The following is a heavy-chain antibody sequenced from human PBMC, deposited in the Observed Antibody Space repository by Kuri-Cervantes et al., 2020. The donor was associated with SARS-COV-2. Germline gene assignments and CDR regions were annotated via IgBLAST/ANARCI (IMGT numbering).Heavy chain of an antibody. J-gene: IGHJ2*01. V-gene: IGHV3-21*01. CDR3: ATLGGFGKWELLPSDPPRWYFDL. CDR1: GFTISSYS. Sequence: GESLKISCAASGFTISSYSMNWFRQAPGKGLGWVSSISSSSSYIYYADSVKGRFTISRDNAKNSLYLQMNSLRAEDTAVYYCATLGGFGKWELLPSDPPRWYFDLWGRGTLVTVSS. CDR2: ISSSSSYI. D-gene: IGHD1-26*01.